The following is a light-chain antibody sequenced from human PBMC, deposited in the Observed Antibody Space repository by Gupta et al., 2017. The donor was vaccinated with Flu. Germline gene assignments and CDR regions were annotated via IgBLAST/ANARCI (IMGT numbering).Light chain of an antibody. Sequence: IVLTQSPGTLSLSPGERATLSCRASQSVSSNYLAWYQQKPGQPPRLLIYGASNRATGIPDSFSGSGSGTDFTLTISRLEPEDFAVYYCQQYGISPFTFGPGTKVEIK. V-gene: IGKV3-20*01. CDR1: QSVSSNY. CDR3: QQYGISPFT. J-gene: IGKJ3*01. CDR2: GAS.